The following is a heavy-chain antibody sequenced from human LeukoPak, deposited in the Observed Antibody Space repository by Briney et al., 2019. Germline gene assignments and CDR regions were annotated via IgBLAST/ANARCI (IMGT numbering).Heavy chain of an antibody. CDR2: IYYSGST. Sequence: PSETLSLTCTVSGGSISGYYWSWIRQPPGKGLEWIGYIYYSGSTNYNPSLKSRVTISVETSKNQFSLKPSSVTAADTAVYFCARRSESGYTYGIFDYWGQGTLVTVSS. J-gene: IGHJ4*02. CDR1: GGSISGYY. D-gene: IGHD5-18*01. CDR3: ARRSESGYTYGIFDY. V-gene: IGHV4-59*08.